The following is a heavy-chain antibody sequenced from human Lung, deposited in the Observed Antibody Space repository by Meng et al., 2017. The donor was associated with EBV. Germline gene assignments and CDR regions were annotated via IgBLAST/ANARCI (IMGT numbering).Heavy chain of an antibody. CDR3: ARLYRGGWYL. Sequence: QVQLQESGPGLVKPSQTLSLTCTVSGGSISSGGYYWSWIRQHPGKGLEWIGYIYYSGSTYYNPSLKSRLTVSMDTSKNQFSLKLSSVTAADTAVYHCARLYRGGWYLWGRGTLVTVSS. D-gene: IGHD6-19*01. CDR2: IYYSGST. J-gene: IGHJ4*02. V-gene: IGHV4-31*03. CDR1: GGSISSGGYY.